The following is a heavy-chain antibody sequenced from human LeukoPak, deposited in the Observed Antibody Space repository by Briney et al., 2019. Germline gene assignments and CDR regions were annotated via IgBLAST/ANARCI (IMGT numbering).Heavy chain of an antibody. CDR3: ATHSGSGKGRDY. V-gene: IGHV4-59*08. CDR1: GGSISTYY. CDR2: ITYSGST. J-gene: IGHJ4*02. Sequence: SETLSLTCSVSGGSISTYYWNWIRQPPGKDLEWIGHITYSGSTKYNPSLKSPVTISVDTSKNHFVLKLNSVTAADTAVYYRATHSGSGKGRDYWGQGTLVTVSS. D-gene: IGHD4-23*01.